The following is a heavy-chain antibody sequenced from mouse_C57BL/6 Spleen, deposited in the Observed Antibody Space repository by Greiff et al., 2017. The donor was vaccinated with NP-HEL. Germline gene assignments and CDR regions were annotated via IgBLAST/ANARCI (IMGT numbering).Heavy chain of an antibody. J-gene: IGHJ4*01. CDR1: GFTFTDYY. CDR3: ARSHPSYDGYYLPGAMDY. V-gene: IGHV7-3*01. Sequence: EVQLVESGGGLVQPGGSLSLSCAASGFTFTDYYMSWVRQPPGKALEWLGFIRNKANGYTTEYSASVKGRFTISRDNSQIILYLQMNALRAEDSATYYCARSHPSYDGYYLPGAMDYWGQGTSVTVSS. D-gene: IGHD2-3*01. CDR2: IRNKANGYTT.